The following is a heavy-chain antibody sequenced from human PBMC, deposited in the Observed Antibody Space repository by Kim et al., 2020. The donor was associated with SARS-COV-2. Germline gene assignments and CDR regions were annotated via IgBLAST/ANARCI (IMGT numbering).Heavy chain of an antibody. V-gene: IGHV4-4*02. D-gene: IGHD4-17*01. Sequence: NYTPSLRSRVTISVTKSKNQFSLKLSSVTAADTAVDYCARESYGDYWFDPWGQGTLVTVSS. CDR3: ARESYGDYWFDP. J-gene: IGHJ5*02.